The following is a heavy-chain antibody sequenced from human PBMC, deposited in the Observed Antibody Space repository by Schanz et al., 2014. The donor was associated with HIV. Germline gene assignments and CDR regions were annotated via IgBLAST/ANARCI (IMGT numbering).Heavy chain of an antibody. CDR2: IYTGGST. V-gene: IGHV3-66*01. CDR1: GFTFRNAW. Sequence: VQLVESGGGLVKPGGSLRLSCVGSGFTFRNAWMGWVRQAPGKGLEWASLIYTGGSTSYADSVKGRFTISRDNSKNTLYLQMNSLRAEDTAVYYCARGDGGYWYYFDYWGQGTLVTVSS. J-gene: IGHJ4*02. CDR3: ARGDGGYWYYFDY. D-gene: IGHD5-12*01.